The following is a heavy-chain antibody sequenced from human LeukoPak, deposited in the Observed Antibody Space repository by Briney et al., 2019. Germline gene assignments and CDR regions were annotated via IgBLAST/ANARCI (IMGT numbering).Heavy chain of an antibody. Sequence: PGGSLRLSCAASGFTVSSDYMSWVRQAPGKGLEWVAVISDDGSNEYYADSVKGRFTISRDNSKNSLYLQMNSLRAEDTAVYYCARGSMGVCDYWGQGTLVTVSS. CDR1: GFTVSSDY. V-gene: IGHV3-30-3*01. D-gene: IGHD3-16*01. J-gene: IGHJ4*02. CDR3: ARGSMGVCDY. CDR2: ISDDGSNE.